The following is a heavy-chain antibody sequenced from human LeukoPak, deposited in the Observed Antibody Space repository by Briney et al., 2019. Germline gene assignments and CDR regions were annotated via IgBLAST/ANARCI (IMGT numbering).Heavy chain of an antibody. CDR2: ITGNGDTT. CDR1: GFTFSSYA. D-gene: IGHD4-11*01. J-gene: IGHJ4*02. CDR3: ADSNYWYPVDY. Sequence: GGSLRLSCAASGFTFSSYAMRWVRQAPGKGLEWVSSITGNGDTTYYADSVKGRFTISRDNSKNTLYLQMNSLRAEDTAVYYCADSNYWYPVDYWGQGTLVTVFS. V-gene: IGHV3-23*01.